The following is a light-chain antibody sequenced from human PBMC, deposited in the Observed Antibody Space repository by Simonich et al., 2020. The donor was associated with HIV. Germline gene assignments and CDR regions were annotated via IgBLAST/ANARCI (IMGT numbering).Light chain of an antibody. J-gene: IGKJ5*01. CDR1: QSVSSY. CDR3: QQRSNYPIT. V-gene: IGKV3-11*01. Sequence: EIVLTQSPGTLSLSPGERATLSCRASQSVSSYLAWYQQKPGQAPRLLIYDASNRATGIPARFSGSGSGTDFTLTISSLEPEDFAVYYCQQRSNYPITFGQGTRLEIK. CDR2: DAS.